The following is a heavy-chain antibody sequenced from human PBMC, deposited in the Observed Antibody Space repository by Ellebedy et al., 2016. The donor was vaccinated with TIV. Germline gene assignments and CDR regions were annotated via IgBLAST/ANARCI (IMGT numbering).Heavy chain of an antibody. CDR2: FFHNGDG. CDR3: AKWNGAWNAFDV. CDR1: GGSVRNEF. D-gene: IGHD1-1*01. Sequence: MPSETLSLTCNVFGGSVRNEFWHCIRRPPGKGLEWIGFFFHNGDGLYNPSLKSRLSMSVDTSKSQISLRLMSVTAADTAVYYCAKWNGAWNAFDVWGLGTMVTVSS. V-gene: IGHV4-59*02. J-gene: IGHJ3*01.